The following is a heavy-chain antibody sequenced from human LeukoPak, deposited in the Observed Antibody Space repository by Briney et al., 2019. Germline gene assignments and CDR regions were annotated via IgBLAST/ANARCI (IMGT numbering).Heavy chain of an antibody. CDR3: ARERRFTLHHFIDY. D-gene: IGHD1-14*01. Sequence: GGSLRLSCAASGFTFSSYAMHWVRQAPGKGLEWVAVISYDGSNKYYADSVKGRFTISRDNSKNTLYLQMNSLRAEDTAVYYCARERRFTLHHFIDYWGQGTLVTVSS. CDR2: ISYDGSNK. CDR1: GFTFSSYA. V-gene: IGHV3-30-3*01. J-gene: IGHJ4*02.